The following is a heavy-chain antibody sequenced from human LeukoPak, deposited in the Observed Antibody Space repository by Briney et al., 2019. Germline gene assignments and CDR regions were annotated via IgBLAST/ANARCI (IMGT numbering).Heavy chain of an antibody. CDR2: IKPNSGST. Sequence: VASLKVSCKAAGYTCTNDYMHWVRQAPGQGLENRGIIKPNSGSTTYAQKFQGRVTMTRDTSTSTVHMELSSLRSEDTAVYYCVREQRKNDYDISGYSFDYWGQGTLVTVSS. CDR1: GYTCTNDY. V-gene: IGHV1-46*01. D-gene: IGHD3-22*01. J-gene: IGHJ4*02. CDR3: VREQRKNDYDISGYSFDY.